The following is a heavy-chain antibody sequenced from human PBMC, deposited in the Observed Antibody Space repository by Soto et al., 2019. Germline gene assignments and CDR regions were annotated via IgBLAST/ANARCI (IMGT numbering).Heavy chain of an antibody. D-gene: IGHD4-4*01. CDR1: GFTFSGSA. CDR2: IRSKANSYAT. CDR3: TSTVPTCIY. Sequence: GGSLRLSCAASGFTFSGSAMHWVRQASGKGLEWVGRIRSKANSYATAYAASVKGRFTISRDDSKNTAYLQMNSLKTEDTAVYYCTSTVPTCIYWGQGTLVTVSS. J-gene: IGHJ4*02. V-gene: IGHV3-73*01.